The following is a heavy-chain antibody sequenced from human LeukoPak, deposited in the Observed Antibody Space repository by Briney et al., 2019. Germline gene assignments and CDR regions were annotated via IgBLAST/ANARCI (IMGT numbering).Heavy chain of an antibody. CDR3: ARGYYYDSSGYYYDY. CDR2: IDWDDDK. CDR1: GFSLSTSGMC. Sequence: SGPTLVKPTQTLTLTCTFSGFSLSTSGMCVSWIRQPPGKALEWLALIDWDDDKCYSTSLKTRLTISKDTSKNQVVLTMTNMDPVDTATYYCARGYYYDSSGYYYDYWGQGTLVTVSS. V-gene: IGHV2-70*01. D-gene: IGHD3-22*01. J-gene: IGHJ4*02.